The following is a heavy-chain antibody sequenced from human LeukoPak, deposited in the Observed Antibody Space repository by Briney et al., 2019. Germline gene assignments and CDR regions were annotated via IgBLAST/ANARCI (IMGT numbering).Heavy chain of an antibody. J-gene: IGHJ4*02. V-gene: IGHV3-48*02. Sequence: GGSLRLSCAASGFTFRSYAMQWVRQAAGKGLEWVSYITYNSGTIFYADSVKGRFTISRDNAKDSVYLQMCSLRDEDTAVYYCARDSGYSYADDYWGQGTLVTVSS. CDR1: GFTFRSYA. CDR3: ARDSGYSYADDY. D-gene: IGHD5-18*01. CDR2: ITYNSGTI.